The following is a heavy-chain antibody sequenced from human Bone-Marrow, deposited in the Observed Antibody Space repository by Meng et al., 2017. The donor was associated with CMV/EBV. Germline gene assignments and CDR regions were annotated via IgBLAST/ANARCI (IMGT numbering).Heavy chain of an antibody. CDR2: MNPNSVNT. D-gene: IGHD2-2*01. CDR1: GYTFTSYD. V-gene: IGHV1-8*01. Sequence: ASVKVSCKASGYTFTSYDINWVRQATGQGLEWMGWMNPNSVNTGYAQKFQSRVTMTRNTSISTAYMELSSLRSEDTAVYYCARVKTGYCSSTSCYPPLYGMDGWGQGTTVTVSS. CDR3: ARVKTGYCSSTSCYPPLYGMDG. J-gene: IGHJ6*02.